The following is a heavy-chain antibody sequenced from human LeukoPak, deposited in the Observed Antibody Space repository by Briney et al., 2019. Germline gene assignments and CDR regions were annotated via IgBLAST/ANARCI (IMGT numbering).Heavy chain of an antibody. D-gene: IGHD2-15*01. J-gene: IGHJ4*02. CDR2: INPSGGST. CDR3: ARDEPVCSGGSCYSGNYFDY. V-gene: IGHV1-46*01. CDR1: GYTFTNYG. Sequence: ASVKVSCKASGYTFTNYGVNWVRQAPGQGLEWMGIINPSGGSTSYAQKFQGTVAMTRDMSTSTVYMELSSLSYEDTAVYYCARDEPVCSGGSCYSGNYFDYWGQGTLVTVSS.